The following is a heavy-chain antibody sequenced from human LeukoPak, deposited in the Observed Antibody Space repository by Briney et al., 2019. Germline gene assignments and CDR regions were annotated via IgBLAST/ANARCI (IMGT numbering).Heavy chain of an antibody. J-gene: IGHJ4*02. V-gene: IGHV3-23*01. Sequence: GGSLILSCAASGFTFNNFAMNWVRQAPGKGLEWVSAISSSGTITYYADSVKGRFTISRDNSKNTLYLQMNSLRAEDTAVYYCAKDLYSHAYWGQGTLVTVSS. D-gene: IGHD4-11*01. CDR2: ISSSGTIT. CDR1: GFTFNNFA. CDR3: AKDLYSHAY.